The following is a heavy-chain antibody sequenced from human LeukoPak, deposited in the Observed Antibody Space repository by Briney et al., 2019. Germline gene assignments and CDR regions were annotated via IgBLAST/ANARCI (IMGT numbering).Heavy chain of an antibody. CDR2: ISSSSSYI. Sequence: GGSLRLSCAASGFTFSSYSMNWVRQAPGKGLEWVSSISSSSSYIYYADSVKGRFTISRDNAKNSLHLQLNSLRAEDTAMYYCARQNDFWRGYYDYWGQGTLVTVSS. D-gene: IGHD3-3*01. V-gene: IGHV3-21*01. J-gene: IGHJ4*02. CDR3: ARQNDFWRGYYDY. CDR1: GFTFSSYS.